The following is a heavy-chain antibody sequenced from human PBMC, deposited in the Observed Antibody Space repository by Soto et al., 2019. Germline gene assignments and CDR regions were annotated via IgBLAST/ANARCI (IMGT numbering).Heavy chain of an antibody. V-gene: IGHV4-59*08. CDR1: GGSISSYY. CDR3: ARQWGIQWDY. D-gene: IGHD5-12*01. Sequence: QVQLQESGPGLVKPSETLSLTCTVSGGSISSYYWSWIRQPPGKGLEWIGYIYYSGSTNYNPSLKARVPISVDTSRNQYSLKLSSVTAADTAVYYCARQWGIQWDYWGQGTLVTVSS. J-gene: IGHJ4*02. CDR2: IYYSGST.